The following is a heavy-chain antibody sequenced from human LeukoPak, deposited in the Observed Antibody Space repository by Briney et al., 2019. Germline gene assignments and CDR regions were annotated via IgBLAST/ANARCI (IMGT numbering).Heavy chain of an antibody. V-gene: IGHV6-1*01. CDR2: TYYRSKWYN. Sequence: SQTLSLTCAISGDSVSSNSAAWNWIRQSPSRGLEWLGRTYYRSKWYNDYEVSVKSRITINPDTSKNQFSLQLDSVTPEDTAVYYCCHSLSGRTGAFDIWGRGTVVTVSS. D-gene: IGHD2-21*01. CDR1: GDSVSSNSAA. CDR3: CHSLSGRTGAFDI. J-gene: IGHJ3*02.